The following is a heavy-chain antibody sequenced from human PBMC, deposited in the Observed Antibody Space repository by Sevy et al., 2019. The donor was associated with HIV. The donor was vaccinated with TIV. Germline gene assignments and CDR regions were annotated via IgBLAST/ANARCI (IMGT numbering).Heavy chain of an antibody. Sequence: GGSLRLSCAASGFTFSDYYMSWIRQAPGKGLEWVSYISSSGSTIYYADSVKGRFTISRDNAKNSLYLQMNSLRAEDTAVYYCASPPLAAAAASYYYYGMDVWGQGTLVTVSS. CDR2: ISSSGSTI. CDR3: ASPPLAAAAASYYYYGMDV. CDR1: GFTFSDYY. J-gene: IGHJ6*02. V-gene: IGHV3-11*01. D-gene: IGHD6-13*01.